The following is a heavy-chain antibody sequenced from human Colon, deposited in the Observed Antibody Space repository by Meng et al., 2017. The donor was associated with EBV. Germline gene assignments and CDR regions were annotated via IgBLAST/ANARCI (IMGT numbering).Heavy chain of an antibody. J-gene: IGHJ5*02. CDR2: VYFRGNT. V-gene: IGHV4-39*01. Sequence: LQLQESGPGLLKPSETLSLTCSVSGDSVSSTLDYWGWIRQPPGKGLEWIGSVYFRGNTYYNPSLQSRVTISVDTSKNQFSLKLTSVTAADTAIYYCARRGYTYGNWFDPWGQGTLVTGSS. D-gene: IGHD5-18*01. CDR1: GDSVSSTLDY. CDR3: ARRGYTYGNWFDP.